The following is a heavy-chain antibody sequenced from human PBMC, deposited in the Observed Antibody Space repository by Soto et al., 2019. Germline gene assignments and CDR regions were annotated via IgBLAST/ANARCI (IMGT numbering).Heavy chain of an antibody. V-gene: IGHV3-30-3*01. CDR3: ATGLGYCISTSCTRYGMDV. CDR2: ISYDGSNK. J-gene: IGHJ6*02. D-gene: IGHD2-2*01. CDR1: GFTFSSYA. Sequence: GGSLRLSCAASGFTFSSYAMHWVRQAPGKGLEWVAVISYDGSNKYYADSVKGRFTISRDNSKNTLYLQMNSLRAEDTAVYYCATGLGYCISTSCTRYGMDVWGQGTTVTVSS.